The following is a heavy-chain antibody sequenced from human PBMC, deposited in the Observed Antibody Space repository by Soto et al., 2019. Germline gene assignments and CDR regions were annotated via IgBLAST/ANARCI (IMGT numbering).Heavy chain of an antibody. V-gene: IGHV3-21*01. J-gene: IGHJ5*02. CDR1: GFTFSSYS. Sequence: PGGSLRLSCAASGFTFSSYSMNWVRQAPGKGLEWVSSISSSSSYIYYADSVKGQFTISRDNAKNSLYLQMNSLRAEDTAVYYCARLLTNSYYYDSSGYYQLFDPWGQGTLVTVSS. CDR3: ARLLTNSYYYDSSGYYQLFDP. D-gene: IGHD3-22*01. CDR2: ISSSSSYI.